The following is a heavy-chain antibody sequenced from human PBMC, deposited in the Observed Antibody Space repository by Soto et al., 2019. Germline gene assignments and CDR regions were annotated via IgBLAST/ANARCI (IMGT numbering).Heavy chain of an antibody. D-gene: IGHD3-22*01. CDR1: GCSFSTGDFY. V-gene: IGHV4-30-4*01. CDR3: ARVPLDNSGYSDY. Sequence: TLCLTCTVFGCSFSTGDFYWIWLPQPPGKGVEWIGYFYFSGSTYYNPSLKSRASISVDASKNQFSLTLTSVTAADTAVYYCARVPLDNSGYSDYWGQGTLVTVSS. CDR2: FYFSGST. J-gene: IGHJ4*02.